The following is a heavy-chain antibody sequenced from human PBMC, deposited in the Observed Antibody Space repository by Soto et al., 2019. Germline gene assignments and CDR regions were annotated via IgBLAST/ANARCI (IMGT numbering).Heavy chain of an antibody. V-gene: IGHV3-21*01. CDR1: GFTFSSYS. Sequence: GGSLRLSCAASGFTFSSYSMNWVRQAPGKGLEWVSSISSSSSYIYYADSVKGRFTISRDNAKNSLYLQMNSLRAEDTAVYYCARDLGASYDSSGYRNYGMDVWGQGTTVTVS. J-gene: IGHJ6*02. CDR3: ARDLGASYDSSGYRNYGMDV. CDR2: ISSSSSYI. D-gene: IGHD3-22*01.